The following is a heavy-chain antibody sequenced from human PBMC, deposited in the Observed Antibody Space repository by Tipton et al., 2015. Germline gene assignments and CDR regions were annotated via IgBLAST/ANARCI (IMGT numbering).Heavy chain of an antibody. V-gene: IGHV4-38-2*01. Sequence: TLSLTCAVSGYSISSGYYWGWIRQPPGKGLEWIGNIYHSGSTYYNPSLKSRVTISVDTSKNQFSLKLTSVTAADTAVYYCARHGAGTTIIDYWGQGSLVTVSS. D-gene: IGHD1-1*01. J-gene: IGHJ4*02. CDR1: GYSISSGYY. CDR3: ARHGAGTTIIDY. CDR2: IYHSGST.